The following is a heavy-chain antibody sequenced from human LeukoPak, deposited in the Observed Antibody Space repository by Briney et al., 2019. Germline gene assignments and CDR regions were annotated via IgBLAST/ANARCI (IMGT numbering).Heavy chain of an antibody. CDR3: ARAYDSGSYCDGTDY. V-gene: IGHV3-7*03. CDR2: IKHDGSEK. CDR1: GFTFSHYW. D-gene: IGHD3-22*01. J-gene: IGHJ4*02. Sequence: GGSLRLSCAASGFTFSHYWMSWVRQAPGKGLEWVANIKHDGSEKYYVGSVKGRFTISRDNAENSLYLQMNSLEAEDTAVYFCARAYDSGSYCDGTDYWGQGTLVTVSS.